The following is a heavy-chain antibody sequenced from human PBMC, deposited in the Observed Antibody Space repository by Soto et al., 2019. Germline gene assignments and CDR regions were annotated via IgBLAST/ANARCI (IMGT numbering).Heavy chain of an antibody. D-gene: IGHD3-16*01. CDR1: GFIFSNSA. CDR3: AKRIDCGAYILIGGVGT. J-gene: IGHJ5*02. Sequence: QVQLVQSGGGAVQPGRFLRLSCVASGFIFSNSAMHWVRQAPGKGLEWVAVISHDGSKDYYTDSVKGRFTISRDNSRNTRYLEMNSLRIEDTAVYYCAKRIDCGAYILIGGVGTWGQGHLVPVST. V-gene: IGHV3-30*18. CDR2: ISHDGSKD.